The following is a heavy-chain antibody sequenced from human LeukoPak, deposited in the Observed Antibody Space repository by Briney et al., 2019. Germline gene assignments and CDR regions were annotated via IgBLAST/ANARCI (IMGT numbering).Heavy chain of an antibody. V-gene: IGHV5-51*01. J-gene: IGHJ4*02. CDR1: GYSFTSYW. CDR3: ASGYYGSGSYFTFDY. Sequence: GESLKISCKGSGYSFTSYWIGWVRQMPGKGLEWMGIIYPGDSDTRYSPSFQGQVTIPADKSISTAYLQWSSLKASDTAMYYCASGYYGSGSYFTFDYWGQGTLVTVSS. CDR2: IYPGDSDT. D-gene: IGHD3-10*01.